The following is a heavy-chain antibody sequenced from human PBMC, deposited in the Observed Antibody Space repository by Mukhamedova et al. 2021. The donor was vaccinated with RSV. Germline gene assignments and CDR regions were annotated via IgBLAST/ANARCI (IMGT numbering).Heavy chain of an antibody. CDR3: AGSITMVRGVIWYFDY. V-gene: IGHV4-59*01. Sequence: GSTNYNPSLKSRVTISVDTSKNQFSLKLSSVTAADTAVYYCAGSITMVRGVIWYFDYWGQGTLVTVSS. D-gene: IGHD3-10*01. J-gene: IGHJ4*02. CDR2: GST.